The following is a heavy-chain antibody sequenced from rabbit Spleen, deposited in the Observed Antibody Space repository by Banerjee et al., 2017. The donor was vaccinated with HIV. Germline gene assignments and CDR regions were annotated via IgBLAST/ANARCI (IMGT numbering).Heavy chain of an antibody. Sequence: ELVESGGGLVQPGESLKLSCKVSGIDFSSYGISWVRQAPGKGPEWIACIDTNDGDTDYANWSKGRFTISKTSSTTVTLQMTSLTAADTATYFCAIATMTMVITDLWGQGTLVTVS. J-gene: IGHJ4*01. CDR2: IDTNDGDT. V-gene: IGHV1S45*01. D-gene: IGHD2-1*01. CDR1: GIDFSSYG. CDR3: AIATMTMVITDL.